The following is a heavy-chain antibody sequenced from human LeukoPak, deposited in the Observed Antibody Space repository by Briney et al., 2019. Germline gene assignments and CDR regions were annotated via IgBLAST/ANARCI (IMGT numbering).Heavy chain of an antibody. CDR2: ISSSGTTI. J-gene: IGHJ3*02. D-gene: IGHD3-22*01. CDR1: GFTYSSYE. Sequence: PGGSLRLSCAASGFTYSSYEMNWVRQAPGKGLEWVSYISSSGTTIYYTDSLKGRFTISRDNAKNSLYLQMNSLRAEDTAVYYCSRAPYYYDSSGYYRTNAFDIWGQGTMVTVSS. CDR3: SRAPYYYDSSGYYRTNAFDI. V-gene: IGHV3-48*03.